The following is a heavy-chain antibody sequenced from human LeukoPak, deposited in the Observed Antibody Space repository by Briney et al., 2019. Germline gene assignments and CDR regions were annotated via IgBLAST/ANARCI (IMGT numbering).Heavy chain of an antibody. CDR2: INPSGGST. V-gene: IGHV1-46*01. Sequence: GASVKVSCKASGYTFTSYYMHWVRQAPGQGLEWMGIINPSGGSTSYAQKFQGRVTMTRDTSTSTVYMELSSLRSEDTAVYYCARDRAWEGWRNYYMDVWGKGTTVTVSS. J-gene: IGHJ6*03. CDR3: ARDRAWEGWRNYYMDV. D-gene: IGHD1-26*01. CDR1: GYTFTSYY.